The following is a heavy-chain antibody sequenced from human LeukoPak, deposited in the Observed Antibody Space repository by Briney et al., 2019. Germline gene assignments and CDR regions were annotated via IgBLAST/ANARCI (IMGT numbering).Heavy chain of an antibody. V-gene: IGHV3-23*01. D-gene: IGHD1-26*01. CDR3: AKDLGWELPAEAY. J-gene: IGHJ4*02. Sequence: SGGSLRLSCVASGFTFKSYVMNWVRQAPGKGLEWLATIYGSGVSISYADSVKGRFTISRDNSNNTLYLQMNSLRAEDTAMYYCAKDLGWELPAEAYWGQGILVTASS. CDR1: GFTFKSYV. CDR2: IYGSGVSI.